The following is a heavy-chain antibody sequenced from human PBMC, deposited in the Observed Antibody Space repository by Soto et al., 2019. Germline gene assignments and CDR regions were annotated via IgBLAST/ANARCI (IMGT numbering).Heavy chain of an antibody. J-gene: IGHJ1*01. D-gene: IGHD6-6*01. V-gene: IGHV3-33*01. Sequence: LRLSCAASGFTFRSYGMFWVRQAPGKGLEWVALIWYDGSKKYYADSVKGRFTISRDDSKNTLNLQMNSLRAEDTAVYYCARGSIGTRGYLQHWGQGTLVTVSS. CDR3: ARGSIGTRGYLQH. CDR2: IWYDGSKK. CDR1: GFTFRSYG.